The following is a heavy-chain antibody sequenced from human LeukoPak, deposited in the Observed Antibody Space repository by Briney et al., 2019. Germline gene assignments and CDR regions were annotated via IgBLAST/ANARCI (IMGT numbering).Heavy chain of an antibody. CDR1: GGSMISYY. D-gene: IGHD3-22*01. V-gene: IGHV4-59*01. J-gene: IGHJ4*02. CDR2: MYDSVRI. Sequence: SETLSLTCTVSGGSMISYYWTWVRQTPGKGLEWIGYMYDSVRIHYNPSLESRITISLDTSKNQFSLKLRSVTAADTAIYYCAGFPPGELDSSVQYYESIYWGQGTRVTVSS. CDR3: AGFPPGELDSSVQYYESIY.